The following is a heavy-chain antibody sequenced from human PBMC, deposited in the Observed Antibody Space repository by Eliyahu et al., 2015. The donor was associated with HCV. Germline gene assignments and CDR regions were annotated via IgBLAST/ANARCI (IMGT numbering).Heavy chain of an antibody. Sequence: QITLKESGPTLVKPTQTLTLTCTFSGFSLSTXGVGVGWIRQPPGKALEGLALIYWDXDKRYSPSLKXRLTITKDXSKNQVVLTMTNMDPVDTATYYCAHRNDYGETGLFDYWGQGXLVTVSS. J-gene: IGHJ4*02. V-gene: IGHV2-5*02. CDR3: AHRNDYGETGLFDY. CDR1: GFSLSTXGVG. CDR2: IYWDXDK. D-gene: IGHD4-17*01.